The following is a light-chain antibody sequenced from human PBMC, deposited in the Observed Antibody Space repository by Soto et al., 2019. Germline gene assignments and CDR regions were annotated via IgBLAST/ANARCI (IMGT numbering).Light chain of an antibody. V-gene: IGKV3-20*01. CDR3: QQYNNWPS. J-gene: IGKJ5*01. CDR1: QSVSSSY. CDR2: GAS. Sequence: EIVLTQSPGTQSLSPGERATLSSRASQSVSSSYLAWYQQKPGQAPRLLIYGASSRATGIPDRFSGSGSETEFTLTIRSLQSEDFAVYFCQQYNNWPSFGQGTRLEIK.